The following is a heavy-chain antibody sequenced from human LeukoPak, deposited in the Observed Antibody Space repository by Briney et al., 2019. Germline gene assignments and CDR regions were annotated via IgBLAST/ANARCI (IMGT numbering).Heavy chain of an antibody. Sequence: SETLSLTCTVSGGSISSGDYYWSWVRQPPGKGLEWIGYIYYSGSTYYNPSLKSRVTISVDTSKNQFSLKLSSVTAADTAVYYCVTYYDFWSGYSHFDYWGQGTLVTVSS. D-gene: IGHD3-3*01. CDR2: IYYSGST. J-gene: IGHJ4*02. CDR1: GGSISSGDYY. CDR3: VTYYDFWSGYSHFDY. V-gene: IGHV4-30-4*01.